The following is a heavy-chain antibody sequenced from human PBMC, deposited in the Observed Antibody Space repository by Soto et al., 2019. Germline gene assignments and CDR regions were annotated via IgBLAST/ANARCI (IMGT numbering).Heavy chain of an antibody. J-gene: IGHJ6*02. D-gene: IGHD3-3*01. V-gene: IGHV4-59*01. CDR2: IYYSGST. CDR3: ARDRSGFWSGYHYYYYGMDV. CDR1: GGSISSYY. Sequence: SETLSLTCTVSGGSISSYYWSWIRQPPGKGLEWIGYIYYSGSTNYNPSLKSRVTISVDTSKNQFSLKLSSVSAADTAVYYCARDRSGFWSGYHYYYYGMDVWGQGTTVTVSS.